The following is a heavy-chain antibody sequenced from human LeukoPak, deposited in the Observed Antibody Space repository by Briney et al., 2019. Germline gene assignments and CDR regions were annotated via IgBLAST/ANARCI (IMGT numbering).Heavy chain of an antibody. J-gene: IGHJ5*02. CDR1: GGSISSSSYY. CDR2: IYYSGST. CDR3: ARALNWFDP. Sequence: SETLSLTCTVSGGSISSSSYYWGWIRQPPGKGLEWIGSIYYSGSTYYNPSLKSRVTISVDTSKNQFSLKLSSVTAADTAVYYCARALNWFDPWGQGTLVTVSS. V-gene: IGHV4-39*07.